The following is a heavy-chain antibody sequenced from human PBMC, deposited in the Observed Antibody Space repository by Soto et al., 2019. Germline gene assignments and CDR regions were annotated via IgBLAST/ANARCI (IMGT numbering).Heavy chain of an antibody. CDR2: ISGSGGST. D-gene: IGHD2-15*01. CDR3: AKSPPFVVVVAATPYLPY. J-gene: IGHJ4*02. Sequence: GGSLRLSCAASGFTFSIYAMSWVRQAPGKGLEWVSAISGSGGSTYYADSVKGRFTISRDNSKNTLYLQMNSLRAEDTAVYYCAKSPPFVVVVAATPYLPYWGQGTLVTVSS. V-gene: IGHV3-23*01. CDR1: GFTFSIYA.